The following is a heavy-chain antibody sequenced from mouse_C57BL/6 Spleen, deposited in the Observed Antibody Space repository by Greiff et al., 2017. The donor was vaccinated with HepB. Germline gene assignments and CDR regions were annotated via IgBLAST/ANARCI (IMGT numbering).Heavy chain of an antibody. J-gene: IGHJ2*01. Sequence: EVQLVESEGGLVQPGRSMKLSCTASGFTFSDYYMAWVRQVPEKGLEWVANINYDGSSTYYLDSLKSRFIISRDNAKNILYLQMSSLKSEDTATYYCARDGDYDEGLDYWGQGTTLTVSS. D-gene: IGHD2-4*01. CDR1: GFTFSDYY. CDR3: ARDGDYDEGLDY. CDR2: INYDGSST. V-gene: IGHV5-16*01.